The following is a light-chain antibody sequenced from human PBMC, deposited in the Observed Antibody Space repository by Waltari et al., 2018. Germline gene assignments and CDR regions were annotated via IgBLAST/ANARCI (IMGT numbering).Light chain of an antibody. Sequence: DIVMTQSPDSLAVSLGERATINCKSSPSVFYSSNNKHYLAWYQQKPGQPPKLLIYWASTRESGVPDRFSGSGSGTDFTLTISSLQAEDVAVYYCQQYYTPPHTFGQGTKLEIK. J-gene: IGKJ2*01. CDR3: QQYYTPPHT. CDR1: PSVFYSSNNKHY. CDR2: WAS. V-gene: IGKV4-1*01.